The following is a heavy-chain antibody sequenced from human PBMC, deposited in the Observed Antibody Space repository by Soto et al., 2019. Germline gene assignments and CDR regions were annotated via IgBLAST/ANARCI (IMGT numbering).Heavy chain of an antibody. J-gene: IGHJ4*02. D-gene: IGHD1-26*01. CDR1: GFRFGDYG. V-gene: IGHV3-49*04. Sequence: EVHLVESGGGLAQPGRSLRLSCSASGFRFGDYGMSWVRQAPGKGPEWVGFIRARVFGGTTQIAASVKGRFAISRDDSKSIAYLQMDSLRAEDTAMYYCTRDDLSYWGARYFEYWGQGTQVTVSS. CDR3: TRDDLSYWGARYFEY. CDR2: IRARVFGGTT.